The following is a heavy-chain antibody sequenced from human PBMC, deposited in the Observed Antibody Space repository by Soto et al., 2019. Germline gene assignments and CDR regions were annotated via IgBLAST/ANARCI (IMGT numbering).Heavy chain of an antibody. CDR3: AGSLNYYYGMDV. J-gene: IGHJ6*02. Sequence: SETLSLTCTVSGGSISSSSYYWGWIRQPPGKGLEWIGSIYYSGSTYYNPSLKSRVTISVDTSKNQFSLKLSSVTAADTAVYYCAGSLNYYYGMDVWGQGTTVTVSS. V-gene: IGHV4-39*01. CDR2: IYYSGST. CDR1: GGSISSSSYY.